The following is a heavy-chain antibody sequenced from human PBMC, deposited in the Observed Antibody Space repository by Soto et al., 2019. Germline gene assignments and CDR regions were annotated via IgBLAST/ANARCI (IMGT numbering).Heavy chain of an antibody. CDR2: IYYGGST. Sequence: QVQLQESGPGLVKPSETLSLTCTVSGDSISTYYWTWIRQSPGKGLEWIAFIYYGGSTNYNPSLKSRVTLSGDTSKNQFSLKLNSVTAADTAVYYCARPGRDWGSLDYWGQGTLVTVSS. V-gene: IGHV4-59*08. D-gene: IGHD7-27*01. CDR3: ARPGRDWGSLDY. J-gene: IGHJ4*02. CDR1: GDSISTYY.